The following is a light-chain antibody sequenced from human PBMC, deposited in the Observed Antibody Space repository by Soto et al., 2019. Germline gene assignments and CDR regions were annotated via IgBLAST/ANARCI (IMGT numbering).Light chain of an antibody. Sequence: QSALTQPSSLSGSPRQSITISCTGTNSDVGSYNLVSWFQQHPGKAPKLVIYEVTKRPSGVSDRFSGSKSGNTASLTISGLQAEDEADYYCFSYAGDSVYVFGTGTKVTVL. V-gene: IGLV2-23*02. CDR2: EVT. J-gene: IGLJ1*01. CDR1: NSDVGSYNL. CDR3: FSYAGDSVYV.